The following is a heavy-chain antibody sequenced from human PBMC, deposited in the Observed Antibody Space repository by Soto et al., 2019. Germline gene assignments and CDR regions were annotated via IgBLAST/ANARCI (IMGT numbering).Heavy chain of an antibody. J-gene: IGHJ5*02. CDR3: AHRKVGVVPAAMDAWDWFDP. CDR2: IYWDDDK. V-gene: IGHV2-5*02. Sequence: QITLKESGPTLVKPTQTLTLTCTFSGFSLSTSGVGVGWIRQPPGKALEWLALIYWDDDKRYSPSLKSRLTITKDTSKNQVVLTMTNMDPVDTATYYCAHRKVGVVPAAMDAWDWFDPWGQGTLVTVSS. CDR1: GFSLSTSGVG. D-gene: IGHD2-2*01.